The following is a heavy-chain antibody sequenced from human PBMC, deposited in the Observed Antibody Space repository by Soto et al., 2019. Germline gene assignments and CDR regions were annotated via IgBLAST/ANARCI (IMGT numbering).Heavy chain of an antibody. CDR3: TRQVGYGSGSDAFHI. CDR2: IDYSGTT. CDR1: GGSISSYY. J-gene: IGHJ3*02. D-gene: IGHD3-10*01. Sequence: NPSKTLSLTCTVSGGSISSYYLTWILQPPGKGLEWIGYIDYSGTTNYNPSFKSRVTLSVDTSKNQSSLKLSSVTAADTAVYYCTRQVGYGSGSDAFHIWAHWPMVPVSS. V-gene: IGHV4-59*01.